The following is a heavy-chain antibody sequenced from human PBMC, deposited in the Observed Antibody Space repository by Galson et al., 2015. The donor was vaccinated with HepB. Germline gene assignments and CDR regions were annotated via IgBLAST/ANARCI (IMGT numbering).Heavy chain of an antibody. V-gene: IGHV3-73*01. D-gene: IGHD2-15*01. J-gene: IGHJ3*02. Sequence: SLRLSCAASGFTFSGFAMHWVRQASGKGLEWVGRIRSKANSYATAYDASGKGRITISRDESKNTAYLQMISLKTEDTAVYYSARPAPDGYCGGGCCYDGDAVAFDIWGQGTMVTVSS. CDR3: ARPAPDGYCGGGCCYDGDAVAFDI. CDR2: IRSKANSYAT. CDR1: GFTFSGFA.